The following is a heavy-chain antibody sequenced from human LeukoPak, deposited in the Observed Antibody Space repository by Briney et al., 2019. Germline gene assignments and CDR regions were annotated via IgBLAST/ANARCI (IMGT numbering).Heavy chain of an antibody. Sequence: AGGSLRLSCAASGFTFDDYAMHWVRQAPGKGLEWVSLISWDGGSTYYADSVKGRFTISRDNSKNSLYLQMNSLRAEDTALYYCARVNVVVTAAGYFDYWGQGTLVTVSS. V-gene: IGHV3-43D*03. CDR1: GFTFDDYA. D-gene: IGHD2-21*02. J-gene: IGHJ4*02. CDR2: ISWDGGST. CDR3: ARVNVVVTAAGYFDY.